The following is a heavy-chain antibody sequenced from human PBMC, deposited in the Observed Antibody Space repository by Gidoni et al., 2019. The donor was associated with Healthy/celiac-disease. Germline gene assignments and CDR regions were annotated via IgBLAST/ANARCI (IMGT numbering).Heavy chain of an antibody. D-gene: IGHD6-13*01. CDR1: GFTFRDYY. V-gene: IGHV3-11*01. Sequence: QVQLVESGGGLVKPGGSLRLSCAASGFTFRDYYKSWFRQAPGKGVEWCSYISSSVSTIYYADSVKVRFTISRDNAKNSLYLQMNSLRAEDTAVYYCARVSEQQLVGNFDYWGQGTLVTVSS. J-gene: IGHJ4*02. CDR2: ISSSVSTI. CDR3: ARVSEQQLVGNFDY.